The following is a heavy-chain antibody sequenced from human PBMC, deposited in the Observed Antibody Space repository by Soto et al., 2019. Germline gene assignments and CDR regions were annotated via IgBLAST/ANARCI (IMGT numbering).Heavy chain of an antibody. CDR2: ISWNSGSI. CDR3: AKDIFGSGSYRGGMDV. J-gene: IGHJ6*02. CDR1: GFTFSNYA. V-gene: IGHV3-9*01. D-gene: IGHD3-10*01. Sequence: GGSLRLSCAASGFTFSNYAMTWVRQAPGKGLEWVSGISWNSGSIGYADSVKGRFTISRDNAKNSLYLQMNSLRAEDTALYYCAKDIFGSGSYRGGMDVWGQGTTVTVSS.